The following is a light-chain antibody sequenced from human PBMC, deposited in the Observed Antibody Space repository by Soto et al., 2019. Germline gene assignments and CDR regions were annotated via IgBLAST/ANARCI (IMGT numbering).Light chain of an antibody. CDR2: GAS. Sequence: EIVMTQSPATLSVSPGERATLSCRASQSVSSNLAWYQQKPGQAPRLLIYGASTRATGISDRFSGSGSGTAFTLTISSLQSEDFAVYYCQQYNNWPLTFGGGTKVEIK. V-gene: IGKV3-15*01. J-gene: IGKJ4*01. CDR1: QSVSSN. CDR3: QQYNNWPLT.